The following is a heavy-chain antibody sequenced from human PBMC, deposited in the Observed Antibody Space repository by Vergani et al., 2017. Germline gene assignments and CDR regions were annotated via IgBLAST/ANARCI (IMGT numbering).Heavy chain of an antibody. J-gene: IGHJ5*02. Sequence: EVQLLESGGGLVQPGGSLRLSCAASGFTFSSYAMSWVRQAPGKGLEWVSAISGSGGSTYYADSVKGRFTISRDNSKNTLYLQMNRLRAEDTAVYYCAKDSAEGVVVGWFDPWGQGTLVTVSS. CDR3: AKDSAEGVVVGWFDP. CDR1: GFTFSSYA. V-gene: IGHV3-23*01. D-gene: IGHD2-15*01. CDR2: ISGSGGST.